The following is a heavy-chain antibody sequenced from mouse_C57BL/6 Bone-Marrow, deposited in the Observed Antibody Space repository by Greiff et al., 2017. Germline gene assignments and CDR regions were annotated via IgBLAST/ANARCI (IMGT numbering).Heavy chain of an antibody. CDR1: GFSFTSYG. Sequence: VKLLESGPGLVAPSQRLSITCTVSGFSFTSYGVDWVRQSPGKGLEWLGVIWGVGSTNYNSALKSRLSISKDNSKSQVFLKMNSLQTDDTAMYYCARHWDGGFAYWGQGTLVTVSA. V-gene: IGHV2-6*01. J-gene: IGHJ3*01. CDR2: IWGVGST. CDR3: ARHWDGGFAY. D-gene: IGHD4-1*01.